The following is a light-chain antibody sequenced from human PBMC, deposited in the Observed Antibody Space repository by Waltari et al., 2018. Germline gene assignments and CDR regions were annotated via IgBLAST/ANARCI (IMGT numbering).Light chain of an antibody. CDR2: AAS. CDR1: QTISRY. V-gene: IGKV1-39*01. Sequence: DIQMTQSPSSLSASVGDRVTITCRASQTISRYLNWYQQKLGKAPNLLIYAASSLQSGVPSRFSGSGSGRDFTLIITSLQPEDFATYYCQQSYSFTRTFGQGTKAEIK. CDR3: QQSYSFTRT. J-gene: IGKJ1*01.